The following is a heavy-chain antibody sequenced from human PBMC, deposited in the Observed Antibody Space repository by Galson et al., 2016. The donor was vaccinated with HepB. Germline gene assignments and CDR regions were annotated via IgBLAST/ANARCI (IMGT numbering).Heavy chain of an antibody. CDR2: TKQGGSEK. Sequence: SLRLSCAASGLSFHTYSMNWVRQAPGKGLEWVANTKQGGSEKYYVDSVKGRFTISRDNAKNSLYLQINSLSAEDTAVYYCARDRGGTYSNCFDYWGQGTMVTVSS. CDR3: ARDRGGTYSNCFDY. V-gene: IGHV3-7*03. CDR1: GLSFHTYS. D-gene: IGHD1-26*01. J-gene: IGHJ4*02.